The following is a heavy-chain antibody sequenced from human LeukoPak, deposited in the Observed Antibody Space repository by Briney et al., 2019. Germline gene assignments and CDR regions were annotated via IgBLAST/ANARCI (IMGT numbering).Heavy chain of an antibody. D-gene: IGHD6-13*01. CDR1: GFTSSSYA. V-gene: IGHV3-30*04. Sequence: GGSLRLSCAASGFTSSSYAMHWVRQAPGKGLEWVAVISYDGSNKYYADSVKGRFTISRDNSKNTLYLQMNSLRAEDTAVYYCARDRDHPSSYSSSWYDDYWGQGTLVTVSS. CDR3: ARDRDHPSSYSSSWYDDY. J-gene: IGHJ4*02. CDR2: ISYDGSNK.